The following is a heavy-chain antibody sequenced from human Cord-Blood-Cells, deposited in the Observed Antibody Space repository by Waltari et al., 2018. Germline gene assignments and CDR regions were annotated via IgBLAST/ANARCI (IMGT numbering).Heavy chain of an antibody. CDR2: ISWDGGST. CDR3: ARGGSGRDAFDI. CDR1: GFTFDDYA. J-gene: IGHJ3*02. D-gene: IGHD3-10*01. V-gene: IGHV3-43D*03. Sequence: EVQLVESGGVVVQPGGSLRLSCAASGFTFDDYAMRWVRQAPGTGLEWVSLISWDGGSTYYADSVKGRFPSSRDNSKNSLYLQMNSLRAEDTALYYCARGGSGRDAFDIWGQGTMVTVSS.